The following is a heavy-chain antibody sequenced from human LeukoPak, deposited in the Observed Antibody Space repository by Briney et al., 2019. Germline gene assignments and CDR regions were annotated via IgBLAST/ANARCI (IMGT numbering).Heavy chain of an antibody. J-gene: IGHJ3*02. V-gene: IGHV1-2*04. CDR2: INPNSGGT. CDR3: ARDRGYSYGYDAFDI. CDR1: GYTFTGYY. Sequence: ASVKVSCKASGYTFTGYYMHWVRQAPGQGLEWMGWINPNSGGTNYAQKFQGWVTMTRDTSISTAYMELSRLRSDDTAVYYCARDRGYSYGYDAFDIWGQGTMVTVSS. D-gene: IGHD5-18*01.